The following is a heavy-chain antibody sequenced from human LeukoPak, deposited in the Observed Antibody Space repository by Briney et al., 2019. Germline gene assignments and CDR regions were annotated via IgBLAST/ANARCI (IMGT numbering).Heavy chain of an antibody. J-gene: IGHJ5*02. CDR1: GFTFSNAW. V-gene: IGHV3-64*01. CDR2: ISSNGGST. CDR3: ARDSESAFDP. Sequence: GGSLRLSCAASGFTFSNAWMSWVRQAPGKGLEYVSAISSNGGSTYYANSVKGRFTISRDNSKNTLYLQMGSLGAEDMAVYYCARDSESAFDPWGQGTLVTVSS.